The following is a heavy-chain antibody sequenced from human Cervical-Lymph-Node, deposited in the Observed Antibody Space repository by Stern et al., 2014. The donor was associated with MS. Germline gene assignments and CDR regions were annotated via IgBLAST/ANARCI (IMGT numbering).Heavy chain of an antibody. D-gene: IGHD2-2*02. Sequence: QVQLVESGAEVKQPGSSVKVSCEASGGTFSSSPISWVRQAPGQGLEWMGGVIPNLGPADFAQKFQGRVTITADESTTTAYMELSSLRSEDTAIYYCATGGALPYYYYYAMDVWGQGTAVTVSS. V-gene: IGHV1-69*01. CDR1: GGTFSSSP. CDR3: ATGGALPYYYYYAMDV. CDR2: VIPNLGPA. J-gene: IGHJ6*02.